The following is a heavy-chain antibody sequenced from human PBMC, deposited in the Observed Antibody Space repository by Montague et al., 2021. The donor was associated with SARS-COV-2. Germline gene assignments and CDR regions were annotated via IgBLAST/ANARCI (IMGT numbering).Heavy chain of an antibody. CDR1: GGSFSGYY. J-gene: IGHJ4*02. V-gene: IGHV4-34*01. Sequence: SETLSLTCAVYGGSFSGYYWNWIRQPPGKGLEWTGEINHSGSTNYNPSLKSRVTMSVDTSKSQFPLKLSSVTAADTAVYYCARGARQGYGFRLGSFDSWGQGTLVTVSS. CDR2: INHSGST. D-gene: IGHD3-10*01. CDR3: ARGARQGYGFRLGSFDS.